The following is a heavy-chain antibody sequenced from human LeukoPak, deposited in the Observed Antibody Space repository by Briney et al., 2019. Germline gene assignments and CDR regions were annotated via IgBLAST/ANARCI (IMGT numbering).Heavy chain of an antibody. Sequence: PSETLSLTCTVSGGSISSYYWSWIRQPAGKGLEWIGRIYTSGSTNYNPSLKSRATMSVDTSKNQFSLKLSSVTAADTAVYYCARARLSPLYNWFDPWGQGTLVTVSS. V-gene: IGHV4-4*07. CDR2: IYTSGST. CDR3: ARARLSPLYNWFDP. D-gene: IGHD2-15*01. CDR1: GGSISSYY. J-gene: IGHJ5*02.